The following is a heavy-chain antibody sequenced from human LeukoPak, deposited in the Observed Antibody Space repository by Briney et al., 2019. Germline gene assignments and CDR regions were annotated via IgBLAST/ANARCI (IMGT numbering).Heavy chain of an antibody. CDR2: IHHSGST. D-gene: IGHD4-17*01. CDR1: GYSISSGYY. J-gene: IGHJ4*02. CDR3: ASLTDDYGDLFDY. V-gene: IGHV4-38-2*02. Sequence: SETLSLTCTVSGYSISSGYYWGWIRQPPGKGLEWIGSIHHSGSTYYNPSLKSRVTISVDTSKNQFSLKLSSVTAADTAVYYCASLTDDYGDLFDYWGQGTLVTVSS.